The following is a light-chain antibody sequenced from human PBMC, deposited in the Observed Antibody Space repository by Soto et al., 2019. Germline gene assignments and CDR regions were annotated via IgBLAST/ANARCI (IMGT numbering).Light chain of an antibody. CDR2: DVS. V-gene: IGLV2-14*01. CDR3: SSYTSSSTLNYV. Sequence: QSARTQPASGSGSPGQSITISCTGTSSDVGGYNYVSWYQQHPGKAPKLMIYDVSNRPSGVSNRFSGSKSGNTASLTISGLQAEDEADYYCSSYTSSSTLNYVFGTGTKVTVL. CDR1: SSDVGGYNY. J-gene: IGLJ1*01.